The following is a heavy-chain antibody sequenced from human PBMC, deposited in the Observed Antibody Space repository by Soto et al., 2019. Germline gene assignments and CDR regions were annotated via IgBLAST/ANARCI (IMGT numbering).Heavy chain of an antibody. J-gene: IGHJ3*02. V-gene: IGHV3-7*03. D-gene: IGHD2-15*01. CDR3: ARVFPDIVVVVAATLAFDI. CDR1: GFTFSSYW. CDR2: IKQDGSEK. Sequence: GGSLRLSCAASGFTFSSYWMSWVHQAPGKGLEWVANIKQDGSEKYYVDSVKGRFTISRDNAKNSLYLQMNSLRAEDTAVYYCARVFPDIVVVVAATLAFDIWGQGTMVTVSS.